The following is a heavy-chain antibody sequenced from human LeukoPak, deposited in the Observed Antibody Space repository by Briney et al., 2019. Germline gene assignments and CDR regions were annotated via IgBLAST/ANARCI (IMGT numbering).Heavy chain of an antibody. D-gene: IGHD2-2*01. Sequence: GGSLRLSCAASGFTSSSYGMHWVRQAPGKGLEWVAVVSYDGTNKFYADSVKGRFTISRDNSKNTLYLQMNSLRAEDTAVYYCAKLVRDIVVVPAATRDYWGQGTLVTVSS. CDR3: AKLVRDIVVVPAATRDY. J-gene: IGHJ4*02. CDR2: VSYDGTNK. CDR1: GFTSSSYG. V-gene: IGHV3-30*18.